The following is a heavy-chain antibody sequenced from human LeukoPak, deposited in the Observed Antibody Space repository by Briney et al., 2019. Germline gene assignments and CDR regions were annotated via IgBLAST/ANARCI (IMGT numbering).Heavy chain of an antibody. Sequence: SETLSLTCAVYGGSFSGYYWSWIRQPPGKGPEWIGEINHSGSTNYNPSLKSRVTISVDTSKNQFSLKLSSVTAADTAVYYCARVDIVATRTLDYWGQGTLVTVSS. J-gene: IGHJ4*02. CDR1: GGSFSGYY. CDR2: INHSGST. CDR3: ARVDIVATRTLDY. D-gene: IGHD5-12*01. V-gene: IGHV4-34*01.